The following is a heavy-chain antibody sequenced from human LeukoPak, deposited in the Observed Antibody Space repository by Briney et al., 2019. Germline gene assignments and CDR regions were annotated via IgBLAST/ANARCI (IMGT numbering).Heavy chain of an antibody. Sequence: GGSLRLSCAASGLSFSNYAMYWVRQAPGKGLEWVSAIGGTGGNIFYTDSVKGRFTISRDNSKNTLYLQMNSLRAEDTAVYYCAKGGITMIVGGFDPWGQGTLVTVSS. CDR2: IGGTGGNI. J-gene: IGHJ5*02. D-gene: IGHD3-22*01. V-gene: IGHV3-23*01. CDR3: AKGGITMIVGGFDP. CDR1: GLSFSNYA.